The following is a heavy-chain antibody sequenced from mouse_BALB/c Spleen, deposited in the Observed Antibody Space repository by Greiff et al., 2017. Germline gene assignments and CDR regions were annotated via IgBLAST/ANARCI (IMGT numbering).Heavy chain of an antibody. J-gene: IGHJ2*01. Sequence: QVQLQQPGAELVKPGASVKMSCKASGYTFTSYWINWVKQRPGQGLEWIGEIHPNSGNTKYNEKFKGKATLTADKSSSTANMQLSSLTSEDSAVYFCARGGTYAYGDYWGQGTTLTVSS. CDR2: IHPNSGNT. CDR3: ARGGTYAYGDY. CDR1: GYTFTSYW. V-gene: IGHV1-55*01. D-gene: IGHD1-2*01.